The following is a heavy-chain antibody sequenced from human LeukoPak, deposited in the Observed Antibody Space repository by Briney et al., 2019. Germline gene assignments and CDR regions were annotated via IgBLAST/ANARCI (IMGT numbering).Heavy chain of an antibody. Sequence: KPSETLSLTCIVSGGSISSYYWSWIRQPPGKGLEWIGYINYSGSTKYNASLKSRVTISVDTSKNQFSLKLSSVTAADTAVYYCARREVDILTGYFGGWDYWGQGTLVTVSS. J-gene: IGHJ4*02. CDR3: ARREVDILTGYFGGWDY. V-gene: IGHV4-59*08. CDR2: INYSGST. CDR1: GGSISSYY. D-gene: IGHD3-9*01.